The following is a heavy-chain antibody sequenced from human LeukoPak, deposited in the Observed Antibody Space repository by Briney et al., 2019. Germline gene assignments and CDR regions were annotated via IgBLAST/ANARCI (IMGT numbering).Heavy chain of an antibody. CDR3: ARLEITIFGVVIEDY. J-gene: IGHJ4*02. Sequence: ASVKVSCKASGGTFSSYAISWVRQAPGQGLEWMGRIIPILGIANYAQKFQGRVTITADKSTSTAYMELSSLRSEDTAVYYCARLEITIFGVVIEDYWGQGTLVTVSS. D-gene: IGHD3-3*01. CDR2: IIPILGIA. V-gene: IGHV1-69*04. CDR1: GGTFSSYA.